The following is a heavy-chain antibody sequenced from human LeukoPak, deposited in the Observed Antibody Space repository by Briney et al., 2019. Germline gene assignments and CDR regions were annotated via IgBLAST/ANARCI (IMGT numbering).Heavy chain of an antibody. V-gene: IGHV1-2*02. CDR2: INPNSGGT. CDR1: GYTFTGYY. J-gene: IGHJ3*02. CDR3: ARGGLYYVWDAFDI. Sequence: ASVEVSCKASGYTFTGYYMHWVRQAPGQGLEWMGWINPNSGGTNYAQKFQGRVTMTRDTSISTAYMELSRLRSDDTAVYYCARGGLYYVWDAFDIWGQGTMVTVSS. D-gene: IGHD3-16*01.